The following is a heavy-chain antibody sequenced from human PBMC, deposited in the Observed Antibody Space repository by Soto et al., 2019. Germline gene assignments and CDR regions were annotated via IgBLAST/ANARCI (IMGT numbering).Heavy chain of an antibody. J-gene: IGHJ4*02. CDR2: IKQDGSET. CDR3: MTTTRGGPLDY. V-gene: IGHV3-7*03. Sequence: GGSLRLSCAASGFTFSNYWMTWGRQAPGKGLEWVAIIKQDGSETKYVDSVKGRFTISRDNAKNSVYLQMNSLRAEDTAVYYCMTTTRGGPLDYWGQGTLVTVSS. CDR1: GFTFSNYW. D-gene: IGHD1-1*01.